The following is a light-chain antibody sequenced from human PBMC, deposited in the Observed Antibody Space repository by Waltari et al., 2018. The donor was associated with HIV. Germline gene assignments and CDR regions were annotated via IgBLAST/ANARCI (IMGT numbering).Light chain of an antibody. Sequence: QSVLTQPPSVSAAPGPKVTIPCSGTAYDIGRTDVSWNKQVPGPPPKVVLYDNNDRPSEMPDRFSGSKSGTSATLGITGLQTGDEAVYYCATWDSSLGGYIFGSGTKVTVL. CDR3: ATWDSSLGGYI. CDR1: AYDIGRTD. V-gene: IGLV1-51*01. CDR2: DNN. J-gene: IGLJ1*01.